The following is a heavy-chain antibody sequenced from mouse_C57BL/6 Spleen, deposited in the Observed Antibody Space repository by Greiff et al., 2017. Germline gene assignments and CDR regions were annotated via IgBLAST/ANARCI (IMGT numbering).Heavy chain of an antibody. V-gene: IGHV5-9*01. Sequence: EVQLVESGGGLVKPGGSLKLSCAASGFTFSSYTMSWVRQTPEKRLEWVATISGGGGNTYYPDSVKGRFTISRDNAKNTLYLQMSSLRSEDTALYYCAREDRYYGSSFYYAMDYWGQGTSVTVSS. CDR3: AREDRYYGSSFYYAMDY. D-gene: IGHD1-1*01. CDR2: ISGGGGNT. J-gene: IGHJ4*01. CDR1: GFTFSSYT.